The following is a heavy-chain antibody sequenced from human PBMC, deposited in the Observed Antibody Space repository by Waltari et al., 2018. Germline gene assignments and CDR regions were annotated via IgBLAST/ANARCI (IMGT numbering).Heavy chain of an antibody. CDR1: GFTFSSYA. Sequence: EVQLLESGGGLVQPGGSLRLSCAASGFTFSSYAMSWVRQAPGKGLEWIAHIRNSGYTIDYADSVKGRFTISRDNAKESLDLQMNSLRAEDTAVYYCARHGIKLGLYYFDYWGQGALVTVSS. CDR3: ARHGIKLGLYYFDY. D-gene: IGHD3-16*01. V-gene: IGHV3-48*04. J-gene: IGHJ4*02. CDR2: IRNSGYTI.